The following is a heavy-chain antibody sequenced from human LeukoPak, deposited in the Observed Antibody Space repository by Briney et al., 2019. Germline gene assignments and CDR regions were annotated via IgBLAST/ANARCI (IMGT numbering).Heavy chain of an antibody. J-gene: IGHJ4*02. D-gene: IGHD6-25*01. CDR3: ARLLAAPYYINF. CDR2: IYPRDSDT. Sequence: GESLKISCKGSGYKFTNYRIAWVRQMPGQGLEWLGIIYPRDSDTRYSPSFQGQVSISVDTSIDTAYLQWSSVKASDTAMYYCARLLAAPYYINFWGQGTLVTVSS. V-gene: IGHV5-51*01. CDR1: GYKFTNYR.